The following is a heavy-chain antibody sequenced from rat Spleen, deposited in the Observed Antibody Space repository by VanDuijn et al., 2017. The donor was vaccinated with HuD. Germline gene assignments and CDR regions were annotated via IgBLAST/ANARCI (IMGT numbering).Heavy chain of an antibody. Sequence: QVQLKESGPGLVQPSQTLSLTCTVSGFSLTSHHVSWVRQPPGKGLQWMGVIWTGGTTAYHSSFNSRLSVSRDISMSQVFLRMSSLQTEDTATYYCVRANRESYAHFDYWGQGVVVTVSS. D-gene: IGHD1-12*01. CDR1: GFSLTSHH. CDR2: IWTGGTT. J-gene: IGHJ2*01. V-gene: IGHV2-43*01. CDR3: VRANRESYAHFDY.